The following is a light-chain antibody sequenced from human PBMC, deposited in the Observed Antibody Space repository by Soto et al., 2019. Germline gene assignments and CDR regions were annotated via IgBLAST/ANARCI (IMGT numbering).Light chain of an antibody. J-gene: IGLJ1*01. V-gene: IGLV1-40*01. CDR2: GDN. Sequence: SVLTQPPAVSGAPGQRITISCTGSSSNIGARYDVHWYRQLPGTAPKLLLYGDNNRPSGVPDRFSGSKSGASASLAITGLQADDEADYYCQSYDSSLNRVFGTGTKVTVL. CDR3: QSYDSSLNRV. CDR1: SSNIGARYD.